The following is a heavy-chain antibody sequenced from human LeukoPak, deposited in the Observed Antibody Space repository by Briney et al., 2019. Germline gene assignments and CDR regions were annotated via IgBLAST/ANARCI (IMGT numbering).Heavy chain of an antibody. V-gene: IGHV4-38-2*01. D-gene: IGHD6-19*01. Sequence: SETLSLTCAVSGYSISSGYYCGWIRHPPGKGLEWFGSIYHSGSTYYNPSLKSRVTISVDTSKNQFSLKLSSVTAADTAVYYCARRAVSDVDYWGQGTLVTVSS. CDR3: ARRAVSDVDY. J-gene: IGHJ4*02. CDR1: GYSISSGYY. CDR2: IYHSGST.